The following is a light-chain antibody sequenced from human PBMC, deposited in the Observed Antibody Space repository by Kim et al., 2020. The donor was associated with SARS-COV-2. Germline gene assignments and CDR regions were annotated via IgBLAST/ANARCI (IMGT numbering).Light chain of an antibody. CDR1: ALPKQY. CDR3: QSADSSGTWV. Sequence: VSPGQTARITCSGDALPKQYAYWYQQKPGQAPVVVIYKDSERPSGIPERFSGSSSGTIVTLTISGVQAEDEADYYCQSADSSGTWVFGGGTKLTVL. J-gene: IGLJ3*02. V-gene: IGLV3-25*03. CDR2: KDS.